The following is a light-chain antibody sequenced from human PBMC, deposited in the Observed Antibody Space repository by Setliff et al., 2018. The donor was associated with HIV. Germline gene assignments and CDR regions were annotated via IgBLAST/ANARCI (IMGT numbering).Light chain of an antibody. CDR3: TSYTKTNTITRV. Sequence: QSALAQPASVSGSPGQSITISCTGTNSDVGGYNYVSWYQHHPGKAPKLMIFAVSNRPSGVSHRFSGSKSGNTASLTISGLQAEDEADYFCTSYTKTNTITRVSGTGTKVTVL. V-gene: IGLV2-14*01. CDR1: NSDVGGYNY. J-gene: IGLJ1*01. CDR2: AVS.